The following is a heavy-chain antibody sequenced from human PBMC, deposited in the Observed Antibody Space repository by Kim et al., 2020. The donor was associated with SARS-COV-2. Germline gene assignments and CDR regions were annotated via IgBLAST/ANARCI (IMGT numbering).Heavy chain of an antibody. CDR1: GGSISSGGYY. V-gene: IGHV4-31*03. Sequence: SETLSLTCTVSGGSISSGGYYWSWIRQHPGKGLEWIGYIYHSGSTYYNPSLKSRVTISVDTSKNQFSLKLSSVTAADTAVYYCACVAAVAYYYGMDVWGQGTTVTVSS. D-gene: IGHD6-13*01. CDR2: IYHSGST. CDR3: ACVAAVAYYYGMDV. J-gene: IGHJ6*02.